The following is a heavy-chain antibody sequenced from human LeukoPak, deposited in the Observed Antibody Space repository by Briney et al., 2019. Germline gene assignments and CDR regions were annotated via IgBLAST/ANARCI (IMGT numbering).Heavy chain of an antibody. J-gene: IGHJ4*02. CDR1: GFTFSSYW. CDR3: ARSDYYDSSGNYYFDY. Sequence: GGSLRLSCAVSGFTFSSYWMSWVRQAPGKGLEWVANIKQGGIEKNYVDSVKGRFTISRDNAKNSLYLQMNSLRDEDTAVYFCARSDYYDSSGNYYFDYWSQGTLVTVSS. D-gene: IGHD3-22*01. CDR2: IKQGGIEK. V-gene: IGHV3-7*01.